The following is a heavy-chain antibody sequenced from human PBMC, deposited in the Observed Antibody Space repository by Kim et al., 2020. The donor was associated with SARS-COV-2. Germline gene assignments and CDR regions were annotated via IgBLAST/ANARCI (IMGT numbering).Heavy chain of an antibody. D-gene: IGHD3-10*01. V-gene: IGHV2-5*01. CDR3: AHRVSFGGCFDY. J-gene: IGHJ4*02. Sequence: SPSLKDRLTITKDTSKTQVILTMTNMDPVDTATYYCAHRVSFGGCFDYWGQGTLVTVSS.